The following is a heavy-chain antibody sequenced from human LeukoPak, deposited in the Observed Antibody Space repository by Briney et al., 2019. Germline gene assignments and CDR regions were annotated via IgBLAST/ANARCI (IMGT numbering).Heavy chain of an antibody. Sequence: SETLSLTCAVHGGSFSGYYWSWIRQPPGKGLEWIGEINHSGSTNYNPSLKSRVTISVDTSKNQSSLKLSSVTAADTAVYYCARDRVVGATKHYYGMDVWGQGTTVTVSS. CDR1: GGSFSGYY. D-gene: IGHD1-26*01. J-gene: IGHJ6*02. CDR3: ARDRVVGATKHYYGMDV. V-gene: IGHV4-34*01. CDR2: INHSGST.